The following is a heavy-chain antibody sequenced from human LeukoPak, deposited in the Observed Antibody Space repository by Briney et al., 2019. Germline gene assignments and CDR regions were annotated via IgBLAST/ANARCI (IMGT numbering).Heavy chain of an antibody. J-gene: IGHJ4*02. Sequence: GGSLRLSCAASGFTFSSYWMHWVRQAPGKGLEWVSSISSSSSYIYYADSVKGRFTISRDNAKNSLYLQMNSLRAEDTAVYYCARGTRFYGGNPGFDYWGQGTLVTVSS. CDR1: GFTFSSYW. D-gene: IGHD4-23*01. V-gene: IGHV3-21*01. CDR2: ISSSSSYI. CDR3: ARGTRFYGGNPGFDY.